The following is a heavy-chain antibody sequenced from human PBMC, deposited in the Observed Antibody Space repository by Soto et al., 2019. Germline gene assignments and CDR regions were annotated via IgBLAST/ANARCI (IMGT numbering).Heavy chain of an antibody. CDR2: IYSNDDK. J-gene: IGHJ3*01. V-gene: IGHV2-5*01. Sequence: SGATLVNPTQTLTLTCTFSGFSLRSSGVGVEWVRQPPGKALEWLALIYSNDDKRYSPSVKSRPTITKDTSKNWVVLTMTNMDPVDTATYYFRHRRDDGRTAMRGQGTMVTVSS. CDR3: RHRRDDGRTAM. D-gene: IGHD2-2*01. CDR1: GFSLRSSGVG.